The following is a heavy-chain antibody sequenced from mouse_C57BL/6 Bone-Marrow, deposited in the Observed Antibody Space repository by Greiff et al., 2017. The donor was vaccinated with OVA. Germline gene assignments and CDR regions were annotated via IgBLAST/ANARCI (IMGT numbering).Heavy chain of an antibody. V-gene: IGHV1-63*01. CDR1: GYTFTNYW. D-gene: IGHD3-2*02. CDR2: IYPGGGYT. CDR3: ARSRLYYAMDY. J-gene: IGHJ4*01. Sequence: LVESGAELVRPGTSVKMSCKASGYTFTNYWIGWAKQRPGHGLEWIGDIYPGGGYTNYNEKFKGKATLTADKSSSTAYMQFSSLTSEDSAIYYCARSRLYYAMDYWGQGTSVTVSS.